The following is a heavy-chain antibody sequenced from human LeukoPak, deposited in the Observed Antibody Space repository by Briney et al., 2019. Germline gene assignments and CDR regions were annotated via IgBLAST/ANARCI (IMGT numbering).Heavy chain of an antibody. D-gene: IGHD6-19*01. CDR1: GGTFSSYT. V-gene: IGHV1-69*02. CDR2: IIPILGIA. Sequence: SVKVSCKASGGTFSSYTISWVRQAPGQGLEWMGRIIPILGIANYAQKFQGRVTITADKSTSTAYMELSSLRSEDTAVYYCARGWEAVAGFDYWGQGTLVTVSS. J-gene: IGHJ4*02. CDR3: ARGWEAVAGFDY.